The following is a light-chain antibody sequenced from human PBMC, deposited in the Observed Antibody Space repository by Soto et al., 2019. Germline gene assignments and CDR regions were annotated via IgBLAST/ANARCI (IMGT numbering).Light chain of an antibody. CDR1: QSVGTF. CDR2: DAS. CDR3: HQRQSWPRT. Sequence: EIVLTQSPATLSLSPGERATLSCRASQSVGTFFAWYQQKPGQAPRLLIYDASNRATGIPARFSGSGSGTDFTLTISDVQPEDFALYYCHQRQSWPRTFGQGTKVDI. J-gene: IGKJ1*01. V-gene: IGKV3-11*01.